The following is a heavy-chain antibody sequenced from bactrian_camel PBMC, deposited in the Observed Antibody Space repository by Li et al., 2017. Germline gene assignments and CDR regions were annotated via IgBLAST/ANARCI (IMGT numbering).Heavy chain of an antibody. CDR3: AKETYGLPSD. J-gene: IGHJ4*01. D-gene: IGHD5*01. Sequence: VQLVESGGGSVTTGGSLKLSCAVSGDPIFMTYMGWFRQAPGKGLEWVSSISSDGRNTYYADSVKGRFTISRDNAKNTVYLQLNSLKTEDTAMYYCAKETYGLPSDWGQGTQVTVS. V-gene: IGHV3-2*01. CDR1: GDPIFMTY. CDR2: ISSDGRNT.